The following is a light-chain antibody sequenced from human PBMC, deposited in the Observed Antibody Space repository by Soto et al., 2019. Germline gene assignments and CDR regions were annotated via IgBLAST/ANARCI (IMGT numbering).Light chain of an antibody. CDR1: HSVSSSY. CDR3: QQYGSSPPIT. CDR2: GAS. V-gene: IGKV3-20*01. Sequence: EIVLTQSPGTLSLSPGERATLSCRASHSVSSSYLAWYQQKPGQAPRLLIYGASSRATGIPDRFSGSGSGTDLTLTISRLEPDDFAVYFCQQYGSSPPITFGQGTRREIK. J-gene: IGKJ5*01.